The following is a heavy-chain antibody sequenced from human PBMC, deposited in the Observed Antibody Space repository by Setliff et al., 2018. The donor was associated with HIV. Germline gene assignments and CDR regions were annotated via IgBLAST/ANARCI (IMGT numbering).Heavy chain of an antibody. CDR1: GYTFTSYG. CDR2: ISAYNGNT. D-gene: IGHD2-2*01. J-gene: IGHJ4*02. Sequence: ASVKVSCKSSGYTFTSYGISWVRQAPGQGLEWVGWISAYNGNTNYAQKLQGRVTMTTDTSTSTAYMELRSLRSDDTAVYYCARDYCSSTTCEDYFDYWGQGTRVTVSS. CDR3: ARDYCSSTTCEDYFDY. V-gene: IGHV1-18*01.